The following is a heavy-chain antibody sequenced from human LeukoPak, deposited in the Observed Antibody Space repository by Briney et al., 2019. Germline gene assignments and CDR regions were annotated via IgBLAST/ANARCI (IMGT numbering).Heavy chain of an antibody. CDR1: GYTFTSYG. D-gene: IGHD2-21*02. CDR3: AREGAAYGIVVATAIGHAFDI. Sequence: ASVKVSCKASGYTFTSYGISWVRQAPGQGLEWMGWISAYNGNTNYAQKLQGRVTMTTDTSTSTAYMELRSLRSDDTAVYYCAREGAAYGIVVATAIGHAFDIWGQGTMVTVSS. V-gene: IGHV1-18*01. J-gene: IGHJ3*02. CDR2: ISAYNGNT.